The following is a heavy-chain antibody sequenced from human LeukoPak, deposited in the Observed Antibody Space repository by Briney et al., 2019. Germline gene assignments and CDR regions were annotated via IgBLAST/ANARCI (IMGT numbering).Heavy chain of an antibody. CDR1: GFTFSNAW. Sequence: GGSLRLSCAASGFTFSNAWMSWVRQAPGKGLEWVGRIKSKTAGGTTDYAAPVKGRFTISRDDSKNTLYLQMNSLKTEDTAVYYCTAPSPHYDFWSGYYKNYYYYYMDVWGKGTTVTVSS. CDR2: IKSKTAGGTT. CDR3: TAPSPHYDFWSGYYKNYYYYYMDV. J-gene: IGHJ6*03. D-gene: IGHD3-3*01. V-gene: IGHV3-15*01.